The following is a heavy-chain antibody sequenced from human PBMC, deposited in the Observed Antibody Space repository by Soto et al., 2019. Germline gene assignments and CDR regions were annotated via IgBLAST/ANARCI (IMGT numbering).Heavy chain of an antibody. J-gene: IGHJ4*02. CDR3: ARGFGEAAAGFLFDY. CDR2: IYHSGST. V-gene: IGHV4-38-2*01. D-gene: IGHD6-13*01. Sequence: PSEILSLTCAVSGYSISSGYYWGWIRQPPGKGLEWIGSIYHSGSTYYNPSLKSRVTISVDTSKNQFSPKLSSVTAADTAVYYCARGFGEAAAGFLFDYWGQGTLVTVSS. CDR1: GYSISSGYY.